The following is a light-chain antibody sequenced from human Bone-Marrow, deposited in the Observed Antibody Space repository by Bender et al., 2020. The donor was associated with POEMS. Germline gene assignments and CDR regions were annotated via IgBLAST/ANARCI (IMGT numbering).Light chain of an antibody. CDR2: QDT. Sequence: SYELTQSPSVSVSPGQTANITCSGDKLGDKYTCWYQQRPGQSPVLVIYQDTKRPSGIPERFSGSNSGNAATLTISGTQALNEADYYCQTWDSSTGMVFGGWTKLTVL. V-gene: IGLV3-1*01. CDR3: QTWDSSTGMV. CDR1: KLGDKY. J-gene: IGLJ2*01.